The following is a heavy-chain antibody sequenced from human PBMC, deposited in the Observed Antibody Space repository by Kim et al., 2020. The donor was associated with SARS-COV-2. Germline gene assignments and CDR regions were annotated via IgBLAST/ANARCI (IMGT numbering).Heavy chain of an antibody. J-gene: IGHJ3*02. CDR1: GGTFSSYA. V-gene: IGHV1-69*13. Sequence: SVKVSCKASGGTFSSYAISWVRQAPGQGLEWMGGIIPIFGTANYAQKFQGRVTITADESTSTAYMELSTLRSEDTAVYYCARDLERRVDRNDAFDIWGQGTMVTVSS. D-gene: IGHD1-1*01. CDR2: IIPIFGTA. CDR3: ARDLERRVDRNDAFDI.